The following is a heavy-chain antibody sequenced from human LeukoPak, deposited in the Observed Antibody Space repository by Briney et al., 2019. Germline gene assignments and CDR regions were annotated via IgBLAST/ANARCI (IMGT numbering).Heavy chain of an antibody. J-gene: IGHJ4*02. CDR3: TTDALGSYYRSR. D-gene: IGHD3-10*01. Sequence: GGSLRLSCAASGFTFSNAWMNWVRPAPGKGLEWVGRIKSKTDGGTTDYAAPVKGRFTISRDDSKNTLYLQMNSLKTEDTAVYYCTTDALGSYYRSRWGQGTLVTVSS. V-gene: IGHV3-15*01. CDR1: GFTFSNAW. CDR2: IKSKTDGGTT.